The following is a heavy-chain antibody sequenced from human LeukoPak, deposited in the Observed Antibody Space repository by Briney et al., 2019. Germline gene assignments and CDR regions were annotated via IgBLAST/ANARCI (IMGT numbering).Heavy chain of an antibody. J-gene: IGHJ4*02. CDR1: GFTLSSYW. CDR2: INSDGSST. D-gene: IGHD1-1*01. Sequence: GGSLRLSCAASGFTLSSYWMHWVRQAPGQGLVWVSRINSDGSSTSYADSVKGRLTISRDNAKNTLYLQMNSLRAEDTAVYYCTRADTTVHWGQGTLVTVSS. V-gene: IGHV3-74*01. CDR3: TRADTTVH.